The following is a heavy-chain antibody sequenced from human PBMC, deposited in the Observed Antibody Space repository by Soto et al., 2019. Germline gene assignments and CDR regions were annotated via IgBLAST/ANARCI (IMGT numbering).Heavy chain of an antibody. J-gene: IGHJ3*02. Sequence: QVQLQESGPGLVKPSETLSLTCSVSGGSISSYYWSWIRQPPGKGLEWIGYIHYSGSTNYNPSLKSRVTMSVATSKNQFSLKLSSVTAADTAVYYCARAFGVVISQAFDIWGQGTMVTVSS. CDR3: ARAFGVVISQAFDI. CDR2: IHYSGST. V-gene: IGHV4-59*01. D-gene: IGHD2-21*01. CDR1: GGSISSYY.